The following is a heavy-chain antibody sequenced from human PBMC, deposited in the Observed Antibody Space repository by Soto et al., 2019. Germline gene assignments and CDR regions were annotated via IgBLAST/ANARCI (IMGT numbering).Heavy chain of an antibody. CDR2: IHFSGST. CDR1: GDSISTRF. D-gene: IGHD3-3*02. V-gene: IGHV4-59*11. J-gene: IGHJ5*02. CDR3: ARSIWVEVGGPLDP. Sequence: QVQLQGSGPGLVKPSETLSLTCTVSGDSISTRFWSWIRQPPGKGLEWLGYIHFSGSTNFNPSLKSRVPMSVDTSKNQFSLRLSSVTAADTAVYYCARSIWVEVGGPLDPWGQGTLVTVSS.